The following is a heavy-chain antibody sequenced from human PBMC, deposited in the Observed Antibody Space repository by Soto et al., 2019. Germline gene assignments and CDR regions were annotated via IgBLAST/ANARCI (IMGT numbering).Heavy chain of an antibody. CDR3: AAASAGTAQGDYYYGMDV. Sequence: VASVKVSCKASGFTFTSSAVQWVRQARGQRLEWIGWIVVGSGNTNYAQKFQERVTITRDMSTSTAYMELSSLRSEDTAVYYCAAASAGTAQGDYYYGMDVWGQGTTVTVSS. CDR2: IVVGSGNT. J-gene: IGHJ6*02. CDR1: GFTFTSSA. V-gene: IGHV1-58*01.